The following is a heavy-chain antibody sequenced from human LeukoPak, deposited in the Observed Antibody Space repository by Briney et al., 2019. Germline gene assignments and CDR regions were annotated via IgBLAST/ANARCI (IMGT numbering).Heavy chain of an antibody. Sequence: GESLKISCKGSGYSFTSYWIGWVRQMPGKGLEWMGIIYPGDSDTRYSPSFQGQVTISADKSISTAYLQWSSLKASDTAMYYCARHSPHYYDSSGPIEYWGQGTLVTVSS. J-gene: IGHJ4*02. D-gene: IGHD3-22*01. CDR2: IYPGDSDT. V-gene: IGHV5-51*01. CDR1: GYSFTSYW. CDR3: ARHSPHYYDSSGPIEY.